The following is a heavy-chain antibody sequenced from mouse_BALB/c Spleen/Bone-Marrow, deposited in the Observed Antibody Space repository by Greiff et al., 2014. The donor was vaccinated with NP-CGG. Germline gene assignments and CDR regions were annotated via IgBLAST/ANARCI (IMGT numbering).Heavy chain of an antibody. D-gene: IGHD4-1*01. V-gene: IGHV1-5*01. Sequence: VQLQQLGTVLARPGASLRMSCKASGYTFTNYWINWIKQRPGQGLEWIGAIYPGNNDAKYTQKFKAKAKLTAVTSTSTADMELSSLTNEDSAVYYCARNWDWVFAYWGQGTLVTVSA. CDR1: GYTFTNYW. J-gene: IGHJ3*01. CDR3: ARNWDWVFAY. CDR2: IYPGNNDA.